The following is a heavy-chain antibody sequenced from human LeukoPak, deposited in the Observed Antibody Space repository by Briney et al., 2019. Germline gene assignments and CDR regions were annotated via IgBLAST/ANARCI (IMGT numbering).Heavy chain of an antibody. CDR3: ARSQKGKIVVVPAAPPGWFDP. CDR1: GGSISSSFYY. D-gene: IGHD2-2*01. V-gene: IGHV4-39*01. J-gene: IGHJ5*02. CDR2: IYHSGST. Sequence: PSETLSLTCTVSGGSISSSFYYWGWIRQPPGKGLEWIGSIYHSGSTYYNPSLKSRVTISVDTSRNQFSLNLSSVTAADTAVYYCARSQKGKIVVVPAAPPGWFDPWGQGTLVTVSS.